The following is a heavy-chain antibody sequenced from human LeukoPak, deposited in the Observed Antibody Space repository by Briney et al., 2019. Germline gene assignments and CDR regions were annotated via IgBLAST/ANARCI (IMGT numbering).Heavy chain of an antibody. V-gene: IGHV1-69*05. Sequence: SVKVSCKTSGGTFNNSAISWVRQAPGQGLEWLGGIMPLFGTAGYAQKFQGRVTITKDESTRTVYLELTSLTSDDSAVYYCARDVHGDYGSGWFDPWGQGTLVSVSS. CDR2: IMPLFGTA. J-gene: IGHJ5*02. CDR3: ARDVHGDYGSGWFDP. D-gene: IGHD4-17*01. CDR1: GGTFNNSA.